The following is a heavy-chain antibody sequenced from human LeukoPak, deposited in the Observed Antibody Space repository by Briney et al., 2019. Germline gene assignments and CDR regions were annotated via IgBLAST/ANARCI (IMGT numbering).Heavy chain of an antibody. CDR3: ARQDSDILVVVAATPTGYFDY. J-gene: IGHJ4*02. CDR2: IYYSGST. D-gene: IGHD2-15*01. V-gene: IGHV4-39*01. Sequence: PSETLSLTCTVSGGSISSSSYYWGWIRQPPGKGLEWIGSIYYSGSTYYNPSLKSRVTISVDTSKNQFSLKLSSVTAADTAVYYCARQDSDILVVVAATPTGYFDYWGQGTLVTVSS. CDR1: GGSISSSSYY.